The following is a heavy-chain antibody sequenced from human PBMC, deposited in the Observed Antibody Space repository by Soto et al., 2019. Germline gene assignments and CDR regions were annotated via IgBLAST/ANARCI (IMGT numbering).Heavy chain of an antibody. CDR1: GYSFTGYY. J-gene: IGHJ4*02. Sequence: QVQLVQSGAEVKKPGASVKVSCKTSGYSFTGYYLHWVRQAPGQGFERMGGIKPNSGDTNYAQTFQGRVPMPRDTPIATAALELSGLRSYDTGVYYCARGLLNCSDGSCSVEFWGQGILVTVSS. CDR3: ARGLLNCSDGSCSVEF. D-gene: IGHD2-15*01. CDR2: IKPNSGDT. V-gene: IGHV1-2*02.